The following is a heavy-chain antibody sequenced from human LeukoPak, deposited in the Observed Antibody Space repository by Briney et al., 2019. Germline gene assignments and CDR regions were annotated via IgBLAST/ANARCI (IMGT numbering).Heavy chain of an antibody. D-gene: IGHD3-22*01. V-gene: IGHV3-9*01. CDR3: AKDMSAYYYDSSGYPFDF. CDR1: GFTFDDYA. Sequence: LAGGSLRLSCAASGFTFDDYAMHWVRQAPGKGLEWVSGISWNSGSIGYADSVKGRFTISRDNAKNSLYLQMNSLRAEDSALYYCAKDMSAYYYDSSGYPFDFWGQGTLVTVSS. CDR2: ISWNSGSI. J-gene: IGHJ4*02.